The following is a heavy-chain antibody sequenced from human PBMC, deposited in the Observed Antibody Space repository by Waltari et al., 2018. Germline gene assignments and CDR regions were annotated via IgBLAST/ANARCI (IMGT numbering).Heavy chain of an antibody. J-gene: IGHJ4*02. CDR2: IRAYEGNT. D-gene: IGHD3-16*01. CDR1: GYTFTSYG. Sequence: QVQLVQSGAEVKKPGASVKVSCKASGYTFTSYGISWVRQAPGQGLEWMGWIRAYEGNTNYAQKRQGRDTVTTDTPTSTAYMELGSLRSDDTAVYYGAKDSILGQELGGGDYWGQGTLVTVSS. CDR3: AKDSILGQELGGGDY. V-gene: IGHV1-18*01.